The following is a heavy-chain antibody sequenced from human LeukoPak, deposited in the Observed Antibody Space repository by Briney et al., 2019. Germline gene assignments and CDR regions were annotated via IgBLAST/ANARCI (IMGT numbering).Heavy chain of an antibody. CDR1: GYSFTSYW. V-gene: IGHV5-51*01. J-gene: IGHJ6*02. Sequence: GESLKISCKGSGYSFTSYWIGWVRQMPGKGLEWMGIIYPGDSDTRYCPSFQGQVTISADKSISTAYLQWSSLKASDTAMYYCVRDGSTSYYYYYGRDVWGQGTTVTVSS. CDR2: IYPGDSDT. D-gene: IGHD2-2*01. CDR3: VRDGSTSYYYYYGRDV.